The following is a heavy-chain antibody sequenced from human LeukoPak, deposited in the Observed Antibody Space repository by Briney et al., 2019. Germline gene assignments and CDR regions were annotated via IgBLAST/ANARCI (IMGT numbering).Heavy chain of an antibody. CDR2: IIPILGIA. Sequence: ASVKVSCKASGGTFSSYAISWVRQAPGQGLEWMGRIIPILGIANYAQKFQGRVTITADKSTSTAYMELSSLRSEDTAVYYCARDRDILTGYDYWGQGTLVTVSS. CDR1: GGTFSSYA. D-gene: IGHD3-9*01. V-gene: IGHV1-69*04. J-gene: IGHJ4*02. CDR3: ARDRDILTGYDY.